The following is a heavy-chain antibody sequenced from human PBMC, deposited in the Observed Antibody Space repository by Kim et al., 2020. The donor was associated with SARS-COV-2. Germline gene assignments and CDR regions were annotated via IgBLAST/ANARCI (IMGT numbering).Heavy chain of an antibody. CDR3: ARPYTSGTYDN. J-gene: IGHJ4*02. D-gene: IGHD6-19*01. V-gene: IGHV4-39*01. CDR2: ST. Sequence: STNYNPSLKGRVAISVDPPKNQFSLKLTAVTAADTAVYYCARPYTSGTYDNWGQGTLVIVSS.